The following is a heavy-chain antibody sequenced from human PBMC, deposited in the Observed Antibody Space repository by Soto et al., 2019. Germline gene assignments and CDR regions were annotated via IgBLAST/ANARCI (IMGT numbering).Heavy chain of an antibody. Sequence: EVQLVESGGGLVHPGGSLRLSCVGYGFSVNSYWMHWVRQAPGKVLLWVSRSNGAGSDTSYADSVKGRLTISRDNAQNTLYLQINDLTADATDVYYCTRGASGYGNFDHWGQGAMVTVS. CDR1: GFSVNSYW. D-gene: IGHD5-12*01. CDR3: TRGASGYGNFDH. CDR2: SNGAGSDT. J-gene: IGHJ4*02. V-gene: IGHV3-74*01.